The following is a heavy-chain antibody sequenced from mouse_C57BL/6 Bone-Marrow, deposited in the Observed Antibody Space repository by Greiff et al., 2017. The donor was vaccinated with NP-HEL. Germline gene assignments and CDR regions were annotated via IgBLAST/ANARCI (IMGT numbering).Heavy chain of an antibody. D-gene: IGHD1-1*01. J-gene: IGHJ4*01. CDR1: GFTFSSYA. CDR3: AREVPHYYGSRYYAMDY. Sequence: EVKLMESGGGLVKPGGSLKLSCAASGFTFSSYAMSWVRQTPEKRLGWVATISDGGSYTDYPDNVKGRFTISRDNAKNNLYLQMSHLKSEDTAMYYCAREVPHYYGSRYYAMDYWGQGTSVTVSS. V-gene: IGHV5-4*01. CDR2: ISDGGSYT.